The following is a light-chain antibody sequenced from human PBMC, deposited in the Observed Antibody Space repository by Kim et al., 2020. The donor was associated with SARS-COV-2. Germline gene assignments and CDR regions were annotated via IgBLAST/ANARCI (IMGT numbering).Light chain of an antibody. CDR2: AVS. J-gene: IGLJ1*01. CDR1: SSDVGSYNY. CDR3: SSYTRSSTNYV. Sequence: TLSCTGTSSDVGSYNYVSWYQQHPGKAPKLMIYAVSNRPSGVSNRFSGSKSGNTASLTISGLQAEDEADYYCSSYTRSSTNYVFGTGTKVTVL. V-gene: IGLV2-14*03.